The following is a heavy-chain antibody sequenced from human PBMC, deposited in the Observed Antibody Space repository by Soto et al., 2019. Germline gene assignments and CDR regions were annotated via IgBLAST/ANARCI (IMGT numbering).Heavy chain of an antibody. Sequence: GSLRLSCAASGFTFSSYAMSWVRQAPGKGLEWVSAISGSGGSTYYADSVKGRFTISRDNSKNTLYLQMNSLRAEDTAVYYCAKDGAGTRDFDYWGQGTLVTVSS. CDR1: GFTFSSYA. J-gene: IGHJ4*02. CDR3: AKDGAGTRDFDY. V-gene: IGHV3-23*01. D-gene: IGHD6-19*01. CDR2: ISGSGGST.